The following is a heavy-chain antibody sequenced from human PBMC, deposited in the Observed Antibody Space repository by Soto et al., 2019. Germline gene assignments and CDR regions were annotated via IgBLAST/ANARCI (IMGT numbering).Heavy chain of an antibody. D-gene: IGHD6-19*01. CDR3: SREAGLDRGSDP. V-gene: IGHV4-4*07. CDR2: ISTSGTT. CDR1: GASISSYF. Sequence: PSETLSLTCTVSGASISSYFWTWIRQPAGKGLDWIGRISTSGTTNYNPSLKSRVTMSVHTPKNHLALHLSSVDAADTAVYYCSREAGLDRGSDPWGQGTLVTVSS. J-gene: IGHJ5*02.